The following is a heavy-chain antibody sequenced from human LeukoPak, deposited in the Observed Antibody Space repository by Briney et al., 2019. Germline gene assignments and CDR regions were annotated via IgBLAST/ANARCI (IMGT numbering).Heavy chain of an antibody. V-gene: IGHV3-74*01. CDR1: GFDFSSNR. CDR2: IKGDGIST. CDR3: AKDHYWSIDY. Sequence: GGSLRLSCAASGFDFSSNRMHWVRHAPGQGLVWVSRIKGDGISTNYADSVKGRFTISGDIAKNTLYLQMNSLRAEDTGVYYCAKDHYWSIDYWGRGTLVTVSS. J-gene: IGHJ4*02. D-gene: IGHD3-3*01.